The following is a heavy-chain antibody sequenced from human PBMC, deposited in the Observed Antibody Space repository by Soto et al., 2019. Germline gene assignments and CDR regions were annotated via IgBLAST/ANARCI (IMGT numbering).Heavy chain of an antibody. CDR1: GFALNIFW. CDR2: MNQDGSEK. J-gene: IGHJ1*01. V-gene: IGHV3-7*01. D-gene: IGHD1-1*01. CDR3: ARDGPTTLLGQSYQF. Sequence: EVHLVESGGGLVQPGDSLSLSCAASGFALNIFWMSWIRQAPGKGLEWVANMNQDGSEKYYVDSVKGRFRISRDNAKNSVYLQMDGLSVEDTAVYYGARDGPTTLLGQSYQFWGQGTLVTVSA.